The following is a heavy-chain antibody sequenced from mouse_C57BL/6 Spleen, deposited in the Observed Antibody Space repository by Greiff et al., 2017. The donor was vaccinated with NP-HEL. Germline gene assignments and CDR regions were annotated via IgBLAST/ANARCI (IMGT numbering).Heavy chain of an antibody. CDR3: ARDYYGSSPGDY. CDR1: GYTFTSYG. CDR2: IYPRSGNT. Sequence: QVQLQQSGAELARPGASVKLSCKASGYTFTSYGISWVKQRTGQGLEWIGEIYPRSGNTYYIEKFKGKATLTADKSSSTAYMELRSLTSEDSAVYFCARDYYGSSPGDYWGQGTTLTVSS. D-gene: IGHD1-1*01. V-gene: IGHV1-81*01. J-gene: IGHJ2*01.